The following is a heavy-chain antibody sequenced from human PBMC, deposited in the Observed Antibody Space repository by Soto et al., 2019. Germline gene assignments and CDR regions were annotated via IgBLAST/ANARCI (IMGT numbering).Heavy chain of an antibody. CDR3: ARVGYSSSDWFDR. J-gene: IGHJ5*02. CDR1: GGTFSSYA. CDR2: IIPIFGTA. Sequence: QVQLVQSGAGVKKPGSSVKLSCKASGGTFSSYAISWVRQAPGQGLEWMVGIIPIFGTANYAQKFQGRVTITADESTSTAYMELSRLRSEETAVDYCARVGYSSSDWFDRWGQGTMVTVSS. V-gene: IGHV1-69*01. D-gene: IGHD6-6*01.